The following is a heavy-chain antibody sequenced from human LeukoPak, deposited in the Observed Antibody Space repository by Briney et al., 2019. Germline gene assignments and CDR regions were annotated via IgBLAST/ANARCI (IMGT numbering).Heavy chain of an antibody. CDR1: RFTFSDHY. J-gene: IGHJ4*02. Sequence: GGSLRLSCAASRFTFSDHYMSWIRQAPGKGLEWVSYISDSSSYTNYADSVKGRFTISRDNAKNSLYLQMNSLRAEDTAVYYCARVSSSRSFDYWGQGTLVTVSS. V-gene: IGHV3-11*05. D-gene: IGHD6-13*01. CDR2: ISDSSSYT. CDR3: ARVSSSRSFDY.